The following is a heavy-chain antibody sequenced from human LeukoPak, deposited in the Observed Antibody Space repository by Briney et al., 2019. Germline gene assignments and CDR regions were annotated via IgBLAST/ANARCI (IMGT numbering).Heavy chain of an antibody. J-gene: IGHJ3*02. V-gene: IGHV1-69*13. CDR3: ARTLGYCSTTGCYGAFDI. CDR2: IIPMFGTP. Sequence: SVKVSCKASGGTFRSYAISWVRQAPGQGLEWMGGIIPMFGTPNYAQKFQGRVRITADESTSTAYMELSSLRSEDTAVYYCARTLGYCSTTGCYGAFDIWGQGTMVTVSS. CDR1: GGTFRSYA. D-gene: IGHD2-2*01.